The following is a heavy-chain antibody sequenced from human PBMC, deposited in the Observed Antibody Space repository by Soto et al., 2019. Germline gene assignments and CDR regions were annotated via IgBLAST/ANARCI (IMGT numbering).Heavy chain of an antibody. Sequence: SETLSLTCTVSGGSISSYYWSWIRQPPGKGLEWIGYIYYSGSTNYNPSLKSRVTISVDTSKNQFSLKLSSVTAADTAMYFCARSAVPRGGWFAPWGQGTLVTVSS. D-gene: IGHD2-21*02. CDR3: ARSAVPRGGWFAP. CDR1: GGSISSYY. J-gene: IGHJ5*02. V-gene: IGHV4-59*01. CDR2: IYYSGST.